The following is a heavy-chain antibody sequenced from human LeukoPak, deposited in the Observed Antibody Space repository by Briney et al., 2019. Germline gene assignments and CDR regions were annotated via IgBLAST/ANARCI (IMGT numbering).Heavy chain of an antibody. V-gene: IGHV3-21*01. CDR3: AREGSSGWYYYYYYMDV. J-gene: IGHJ6*03. CDR1: GFTFSNYA. CDR2: ISSSSSYI. Sequence: GGSLRLCCATSGFTFSNYAMGWVRQAPGKGLEWVSSISSSSSYIYYADSVKGRFTISRDNAKNSLYLQMNSLRAEDTAVYYCAREGSSGWYYYYYYMDVWGKGTTVTVSS. D-gene: IGHD6-19*01.